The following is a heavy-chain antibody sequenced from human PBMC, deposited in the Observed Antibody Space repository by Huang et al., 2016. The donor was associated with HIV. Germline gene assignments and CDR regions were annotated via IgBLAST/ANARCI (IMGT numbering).Heavy chain of an antibody. CDR3: ARPGNCTNGVCYTKHFDY. CDR1: GFTFNTYG. V-gene: IGHV3-30*02. J-gene: IGHJ4*02. D-gene: IGHD2-8*01. Sequence: QVQLVESGGGVVQPGGSLRLSCAASGFTFNTYGMHWVRQAPGNGREWVAFIRSDGSNKYYADSVKGRFTISRDKSKNTLYLQMNSLRAEDTAVYYCARPGNCTNGVCYTKHFDYWGQGTLVTVSS. CDR2: IRSDGSNK.